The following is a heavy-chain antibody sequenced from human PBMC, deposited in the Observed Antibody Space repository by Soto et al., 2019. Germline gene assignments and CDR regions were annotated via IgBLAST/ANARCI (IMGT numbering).Heavy chain of an antibody. V-gene: IGHV3-23*01. J-gene: IGHJ6*02. CDR3: AKGAPGIAATLWGFYYGMDV. D-gene: IGHD2-15*01. CDR1: GFTFSSYA. Sequence: GGSLRLSCAASGFTFSSYAMSWVRQAPGKGLEWVSAISGSGGSTYYADSVKGRFTISRDNSKNTLYLQMNSLRAEDTAVYYCAKGAPGIAATLWGFYYGMDVWGQGTTVAVSS. CDR2: ISGSGGST.